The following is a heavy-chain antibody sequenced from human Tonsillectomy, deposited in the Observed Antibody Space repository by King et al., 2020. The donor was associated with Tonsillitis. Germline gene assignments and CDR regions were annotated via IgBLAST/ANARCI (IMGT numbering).Heavy chain of an antibody. D-gene: IGHD6-19*01. CDR1: GFTFSSYA. CDR3: AKDVAVAGGVLYFDY. Sequence: VQLVESGGGLVQPGGSLRLSCAASGFTFSSYAMSWVRQAPGKGLEWVSAISGSGGSPYDADSVKGRFTISRDNSKNTQHLQMNSLRAEDTAVYYCAKDVAVAGGVLYFDYWGQGTLVTVSS. J-gene: IGHJ4*02. CDR2: ISGSGGSP. V-gene: IGHV3-23*04.